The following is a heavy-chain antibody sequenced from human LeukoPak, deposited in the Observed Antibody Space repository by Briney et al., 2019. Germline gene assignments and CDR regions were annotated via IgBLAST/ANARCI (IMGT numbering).Heavy chain of an antibody. D-gene: IGHD2-2*01. CDR1: GGSITSYY. V-gene: IGHV4-59*01. Sequence: KTSETLSLTCTVSGGSITSYYWSWIRQPPGKGLEWIGYIFSSGTTNYNPSLKSRVTISVDTSKNQFSLKLSSVTAADTAVYYCARAIPFDYWGQGTLVTVSS. CDR2: IFSSGTT. J-gene: IGHJ4*02. CDR3: ARAIPFDY.